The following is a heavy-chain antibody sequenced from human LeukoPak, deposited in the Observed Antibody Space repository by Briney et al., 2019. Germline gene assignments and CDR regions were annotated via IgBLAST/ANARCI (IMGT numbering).Heavy chain of an antibody. CDR2: ISGSGGST. CDR3: ARHAVSTQMGFDP. J-gene: IGHJ5*02. D-gene: IGHD2-8*01. V-gene: IGHV3-23*01. Sequence: GGSLRLSCAASGFTFSSYAMSWVRQAPGKGLEWVSDISGSGGSTDYADSVQGRFTFSRDNSKNTLYLQMNSLRAEDTAVYYCARHAVSTQMGFDPWGQGTLVTVSS. CDR1: GFTFSSYA.